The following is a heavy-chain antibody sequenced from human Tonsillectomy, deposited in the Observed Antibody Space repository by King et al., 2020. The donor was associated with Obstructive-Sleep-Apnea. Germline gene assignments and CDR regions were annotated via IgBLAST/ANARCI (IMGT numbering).Heavy chain of an antibody. CDR1: GFTFDDYG. J-gene: IGHJ4*02. D-gene: IGHD6-19*01. CDR2: ISWNSGSI. Sequence: VQLVESGGDLVQPGRSLRLSCAASGFTFDDYGMHWVRQAPGKGLEWVSGISWNSGSIGYADSVKGRYTISRDNDKNSLFLQMNSLRTEDTALYYCAKSYRSGWYVPFDYWGQGTPVTVSS. V-gene: IGHV3-9*01. CDR3: AKSYRSGWYVPFDY.